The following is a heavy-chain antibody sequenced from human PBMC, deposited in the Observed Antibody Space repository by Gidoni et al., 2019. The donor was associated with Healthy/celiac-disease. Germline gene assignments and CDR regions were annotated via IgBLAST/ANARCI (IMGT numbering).Heavy chain of an antibody. Sequence: EVQLLESGGGLVQPGGSLRLSCAASGFTFSSYAMSWVRQAPGKGLEWVSAISGSGGSTYYADSVKGRFTISRDNSKNTLYLQMNSLRAEDTAVYYCAKIYDFWSGPPVGYDYYMDVWGKGTTVTVSS. J-gene: IGHJ6*03. CDR1: GFTFSSYA. D-gene: IGHD3-3*01. V-gene: IGHV3-23*01. CDR2: ISGSGGST. CDR3: AKIYDFWSGPPVGYDYYMDV.